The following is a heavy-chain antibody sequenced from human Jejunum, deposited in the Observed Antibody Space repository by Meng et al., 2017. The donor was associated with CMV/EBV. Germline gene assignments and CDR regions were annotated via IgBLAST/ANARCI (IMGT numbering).Heavy chain of an antibody. CDR3: TRDPRLADY. D-gene: IGHD6-25*01. V-gene: IGHV3-11*05. CDR1: GFIFSDYY. Sequence: QVQLVGSGGGLVKPGRSLRLSCATSGFIFSDYYMTWIRQAPGKGLESVSYISGTSTYTNYADSVKGRFTISRDNARNSLYLQMNNLSAEDTATYYCTRDPRLADYWGQGTLVTVSS. J-gene: IGHJ4*02. CDR2: ISGTSTYT.